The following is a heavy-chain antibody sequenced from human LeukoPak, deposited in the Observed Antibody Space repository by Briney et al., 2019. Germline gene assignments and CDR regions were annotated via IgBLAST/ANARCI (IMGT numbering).Heavy chain of an antibody. D-gene: IGHD6-19*01. V-gene: IGHV3-48*02. CDR2: ISSSSSTI. CDR3: ARDGKQWLVKYFDY. J-gene: IGHJ4*02. Sequence: PGGSLRLSCAASGFTFGSYSMNWVRQALGKGLEWVSYISSSSSTIYYADSVKGRFTISRDNAKNSLYLQMNSLRDEDTAVYYCARDGKQWLVKYFDYWGQGTLVTVSS. CDR1: GFTFGSYS.